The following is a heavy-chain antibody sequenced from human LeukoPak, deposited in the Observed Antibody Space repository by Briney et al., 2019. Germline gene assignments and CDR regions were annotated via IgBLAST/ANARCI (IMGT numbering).Heavy chain of an antibody. CDR1: A. V-gene: IGHV1-58*01. D-gene: IGHD3-9*01. CDR2: IVVGSGNT. J-gene: IGHJ4*02. CDR3: AADDGDILTAPGDY. Sequence: AXXXXRQAXGQRXEWIVWIVVGSGNTNYAQKFQERVTITRDMSTSTAYMELSSLRSEDTAVYYCAADDGDILTAPGDYWGQGTLVTVSS.